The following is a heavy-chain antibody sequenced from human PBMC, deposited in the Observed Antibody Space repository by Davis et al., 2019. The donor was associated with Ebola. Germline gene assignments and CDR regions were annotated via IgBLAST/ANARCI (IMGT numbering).Heavy chain of an antibody. V-gene: IGHV1-69*13. CDR3: ARDRWELRSGYYFDY. D-gene: IGHD1-26*01. CDR2: IIPIFGTA. Sequence: AASVKVSCKASGYTFTSYGISWVRQAPGQGLEWMGRIIPIFGTANYAQKFQGRVTITADESTSTAYMELSSLRSEDTAVYYCARDRWELRSGYYFDYWGQGTLVTVSS. J-gene: IGHJ4*02. CDR1: GYTFTSYG.